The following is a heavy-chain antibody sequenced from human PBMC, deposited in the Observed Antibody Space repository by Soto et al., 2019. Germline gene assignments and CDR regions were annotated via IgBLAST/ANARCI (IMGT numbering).Heavy chain of an antibody. CDR3: ARILFGSGYSYGHLDY. J-gene: IGHJ4*02. CDR2: IIPIFGTA. V-gene: IGHV1-69*13. Sequence: SVKVSCKASGGTFSSYAISWVRQAPGQGLEWMGGIIPIFGTANYAQKFQGRVTITADESTSTAYMELSSLRSEDTAVYYCARILFGSGYSYGHLDYWGQGTLVTVSS. D-gene: IGHD5-18*01. CDR1: GGTFSSYA.